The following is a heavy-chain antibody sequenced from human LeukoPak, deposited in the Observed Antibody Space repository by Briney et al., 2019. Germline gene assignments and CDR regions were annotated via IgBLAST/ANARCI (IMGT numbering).Heavy chain of an antibody. Sequence: GGSLRLSCAASGFPFSTYSIHWVRQAPGKGLVWVSHINSDGSSTAYADSVKGRFTISRDNAKKTLYLQMNSLSAEDTAVYYCARDLGPRNWGQGTLVTVSS. CDR2: INSDGSST. CDR1: GFPFSTYS. D-gene: IGHD7-27*01. V-gene: IGHV3-74*01. CDR3: ARDLGPRN. J-gene: IGHJ4*02.